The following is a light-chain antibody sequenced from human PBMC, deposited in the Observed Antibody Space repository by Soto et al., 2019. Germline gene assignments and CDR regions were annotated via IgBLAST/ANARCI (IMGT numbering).Light chain of an antibody. CDR2: GAS. CDR1: QSVSSNF. V-gene: IGKV3-20*01. Sequence: EIVMTQSPGTLSLSPGERATLSCRASQSVSSNFLAWYQQRPGQAPRLLMDGASSRAAGIPDRFSGSGCGTDFTLTISRLEPEDFAVYYCHHYGRSAIFTFGPGTTVDIK. J-gene: IGKJ3*01. CDR3: HHYGRSAIFT.